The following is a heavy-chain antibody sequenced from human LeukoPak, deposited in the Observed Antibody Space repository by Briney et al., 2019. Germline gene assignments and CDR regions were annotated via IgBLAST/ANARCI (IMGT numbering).Heavy chain of an antibody. CDR1: GGSISSNTYY. D-gene: IGHD6-19*01. J-gene: IGHJ6*03. Sequence: PSETLSLTCTVSGGSISSNTYYWGWIRQPPGKGLEWIGSIYYSGSTYYNPSLKSRVTISVDTSKNQFSLKLSSVTAADTAVYYCARSVALHYYYYMDVWGKGTTVTVSS. CDR3: ARSVALHYYYYMDV. V-gene: IGHV4-39*07. CDR2: IYYSGST.